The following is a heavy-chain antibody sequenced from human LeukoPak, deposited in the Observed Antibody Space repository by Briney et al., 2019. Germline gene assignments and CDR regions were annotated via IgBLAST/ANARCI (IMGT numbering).Heavy chain of an antibody. D-gene: IGHD3-10*01. CDR1: GGSITTTNYY. Sequence: RPSETLSLTCTLSGGSITTTNYYWGWIRQPPGKGLEWIGTIHYTGGTYYNPSLKSRVTISVDTSKNQFSLKLSSVTAADTAVYYCARTRYYYNSRSYGAPYYFDYWGQGTLVTVSS. CDR2: IHYTGGT. V-gene: IGHV4-39*01. J-gene: IGHJ4*02. CDR3: ARTRYYYNSRSYGAPYYFDY.